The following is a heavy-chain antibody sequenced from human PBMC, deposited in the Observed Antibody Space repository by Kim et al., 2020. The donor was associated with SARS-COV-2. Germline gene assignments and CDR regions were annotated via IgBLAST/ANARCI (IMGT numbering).Heavy chain of an antibody. CDR1: GYTFTSYD. CDR3: ASSYYAIFGEASGNWFDP. Sequence: ASVKVSCKASGYTFTSYDINWVRQATGQGLEWMGWMNPNSGNTGYAQKFQGRVTMTRNTSISTAYMELSSLRSEDTAVYYCASSYYAIFGEASGNWFDPWGQGTLVTVSS. V-gene: IGHV1-8*01. J-gene: IGHJ5*02. CDR2: MNPNSGNT. D-gene: IGHD3-3*01.